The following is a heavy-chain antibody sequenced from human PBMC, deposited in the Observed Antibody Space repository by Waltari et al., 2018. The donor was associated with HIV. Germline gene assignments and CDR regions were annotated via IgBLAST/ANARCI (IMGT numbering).Heavy chain of an antibody. D-gene: IGHD3-9*01. CDR2: IKQDGSGK. V-gene: IGHV3-7*01. CDR1: GFTFSSYW. CDR3: ASVLRYFDPLDY. J-gene: IGHJ4*02. Sequence: EVQLVESGGGLVQPGGSLRLSCAASGFTFSSYWMSWVRQAPGKGLEWVANIKQDGSGKYYVDSVKGRFTISRDNAKNSLYLQMNSLRAEDTAVYYCASVLRYFDPLDYWGQGTLVTVSS.